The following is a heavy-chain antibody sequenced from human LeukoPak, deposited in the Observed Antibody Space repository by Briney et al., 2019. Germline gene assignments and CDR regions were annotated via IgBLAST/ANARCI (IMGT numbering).Heavy chain of an antibody. D-gene: IGHD1-1*01. CDR3: AKSTTSTTGCFDY. CDR2: ISGSGGST. J-gene: IGHJ4*02. V-gene: IGHV3-23*01. Sequence: PGGSLRLSCAASGFIFSSYGMSWVRQAPGKGLEWVSAISGSGGSTYYPDSVKGRFTISRDNSKNTLYLQMNSLRAEDTAVYYCAKSTTSTTGCFDYWGQGTLVTVSS. CDR1: GFIFSSYG.